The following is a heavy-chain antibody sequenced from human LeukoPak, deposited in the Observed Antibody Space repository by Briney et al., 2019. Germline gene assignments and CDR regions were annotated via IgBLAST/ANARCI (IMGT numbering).Heavy chain of an antibody. J-gene: IGHJ4*02. D-gene: IGHD1-26*01. CDR2: ISSSGSTI. Sequence: LSLTCTVSGGSISSHYWSWIRQPPGKGLEWVSYISSSGSTIYYADSVKGRFTISRDNAKNSLYLQMNSLRAEDTAVYYCARDSLVGAIGGLGYWGQGTLVTASS. V-gene: IGHV3-11*04. CDR3: ARDSLVGAIGGLGY. CDR1: GGSISSHY.